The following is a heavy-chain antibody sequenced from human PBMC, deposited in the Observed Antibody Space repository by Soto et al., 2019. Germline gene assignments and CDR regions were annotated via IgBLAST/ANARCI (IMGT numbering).Heavy chain of an antibody. CDR2: ISYSGST. CDR3: GRDGGGRPFDA. Sequence: SETLSLTCTVSGGSIRDYYWSWIRQPPGKGLEWIGYISYSGSTNYNPSLKSRVTISVDTSKNQFSLKLSSVTAADAAVFYWGRDGGGRPFDAWGRGTGVTFS. CDR1: GGSIRDYY. J-gene: IGHJ4*02. D-gene: IGHD3-16*01. V-gene: IGHV4-59*01.